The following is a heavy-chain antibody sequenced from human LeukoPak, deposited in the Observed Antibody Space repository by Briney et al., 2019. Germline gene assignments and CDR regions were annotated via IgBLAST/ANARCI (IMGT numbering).Heavy chain of an antibody. CDR3: AKASSGWSKFDY. D-gene: IGHD6-19*01. CDR2: ISGSGGST. Sequence: GGSLRLSCAASGFTFSSYAMSWVRQAPGKGLECVSAISGSGGSTYYADSVKGRRFTISRDNSKNTVYLLMNSLRVEDTAVYYCAKASSGWSKFDYWGQGTLVTVSS. V-gene: IGHV3-23*01. CDR1: GFTFSSYA. J-gene: IGHJ4*02.